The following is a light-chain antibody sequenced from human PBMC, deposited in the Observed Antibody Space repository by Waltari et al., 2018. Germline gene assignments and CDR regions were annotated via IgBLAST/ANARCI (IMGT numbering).Light chain of an antibody. Sequence: QSALTQPASVSGSPGQPITISCTGPSSAVGSYSLVSWYRQHPGEAPRVIIFEDTKRPSGVSNRFSGSKSGNTASLTISGLQAEDEADYYCCSYTLTNTWLFGGGTKLTVL. J-gene: IGLJ3*02. CDR1: SSAVGSYSL. CDR3: CSYTLTNTWL. CDR2: EDT. V-gene: IGLV2-23*01.